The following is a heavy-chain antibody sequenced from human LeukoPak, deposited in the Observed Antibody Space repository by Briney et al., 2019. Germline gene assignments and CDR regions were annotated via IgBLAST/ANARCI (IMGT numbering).Heavy chain of an antibody. D-gene: IGHD2-8*01. V-gene: IGHV4-39*07. CDR2: IYYSGST. J-gene: IGHJ6*02. CDR1: GGSISSSSYY. CDR3: ARVSMAGRYYYYGMDV. Sequence: SETLCLTCTVSGGSISSSSYYWGWIRQPPGKGLEWIGSIYYSGSTNYNPSLKSRVTISVDTSKNQFSLKLSSVTAADTAVYYCARVSMAGRYYYYGMDVWGQGTTVTVSS.